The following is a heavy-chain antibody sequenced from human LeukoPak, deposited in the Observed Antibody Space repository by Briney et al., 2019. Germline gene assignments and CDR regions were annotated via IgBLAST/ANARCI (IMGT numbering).Heavy chain of an antibody. J-gene: IGHJ4*02. Sequence: GESLKISCKGSGYSFTNYWIGWVRQMPGKGLEWMGIIYPGDSDTRYSPPFQGHVTISVDKSINTAYLQWSSLKASDTAIYYCARQDGTAKFYFDYWGQGTLVTVSS. CDR2: IYPGDSDT. CDR1: GYSFTNYW. D-gene: IGHD5-24*01. V-gene: IGHV5-51*01. CDR3: ARQDGTAKFYFDY.